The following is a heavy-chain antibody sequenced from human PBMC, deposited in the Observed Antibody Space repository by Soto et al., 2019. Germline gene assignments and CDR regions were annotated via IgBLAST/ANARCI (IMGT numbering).Heavy chain of an antibody. CDR2: TGSGTGPG. D-gene: IGHD2-15*01. Sequence: SVKVSCKASGGSLSTNPISWVRQAPGQGLEWMGGTGSGTGPGNHAQKFQGRLTVTADRSTSTVYMELTNLSSEDTAVYYCARRHSGGFFRFFDSWGQGTLVTVSS. CDR1: GGSLSTNP. V-gene: IGHV1-69*06. CDR3: ARRHSGGFFRFFDS. J-gene: IGHJ4*02.